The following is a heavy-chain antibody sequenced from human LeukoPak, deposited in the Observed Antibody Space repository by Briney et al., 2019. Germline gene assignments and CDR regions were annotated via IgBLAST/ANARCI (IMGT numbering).Heavy chain of an antibody. D-gene: IGHD6-19*01. CDR3: TRGSSGRRDN. J-gene: IGHJ4*02. CDR2: MNPNSGNT. Sequence: ASVTVSYKPSGYTFTSCDINWVRQATGQGVEWMGWMNPNSGNTGYGQSFQGRITMTRDISIGTAYMELSNLTSEDTAIYYCTRGSSGRRDNWGQGTLVTVSA. CDR1: GYTFTSCD. V-gene: IGHV1-8*01.